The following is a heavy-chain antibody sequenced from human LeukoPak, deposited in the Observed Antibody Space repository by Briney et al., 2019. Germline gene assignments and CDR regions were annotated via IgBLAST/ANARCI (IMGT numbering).Heavy chain of an antibody. V-gene: IGHV1-18*01. CDR2: ISAYTGHT. J-gene: IGHJ4*02. Sequence: APVKLSCKASGYTFSSYGFSWVRQAPGQWLEWMGWISAYTGHTMFAQKYQGRVTMTTDTSTSTAYMELRSLRSDDTAVYYCARGGGSYGDYSLWLGYWGQGTLVTVSS. CDR1: GYTFSSYG. CDR3: ARGGGSYGDYSLWLGY. D-gene: IGHD4-17*01.